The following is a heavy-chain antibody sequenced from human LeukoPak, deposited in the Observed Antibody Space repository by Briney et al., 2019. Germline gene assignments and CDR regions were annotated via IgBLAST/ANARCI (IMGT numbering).Heavy chain of an antibody. Sequence: SETLSLTCTVSGGSISSYYWSWIRQPPGKGLEWIGYIYNSGSTNYNPSLKGRVTISVDTSKNQFSLKVSSVTAADTAVYYCARVGGSSSFGYWGQGTLVTVSS. J-gene: IGHJ4*02. V-gene: IGHV4-59*01. CDR3: ARVGGSSSFGY. CDR2: IYNSGST. D-gene: IGHD6-6*01. CDR1: GGSISSYY.